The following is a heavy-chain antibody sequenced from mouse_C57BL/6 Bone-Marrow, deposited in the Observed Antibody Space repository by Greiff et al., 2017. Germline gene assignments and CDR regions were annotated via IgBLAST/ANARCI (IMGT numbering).Heavy chain of an antibody. CDR3: VSLYDYDGFAY. CDR1: GFSFNTYA. V-gene: IGHV10-1*01. J-gene: IGHJ3*01. Sequence: GGGLVQPKGSLKLSCAASGFSFNTYAMNWVRQAPGKGLEWVARIRSKSNNYATYYADSVKDRFTISRDDSESMLYLQMNNLKTEDTAMYYCVSLYDYDGFAYWGQGTLVTVSA. CDR2: IRSKSNNYAT. D-gene: IGHD2-4*01.